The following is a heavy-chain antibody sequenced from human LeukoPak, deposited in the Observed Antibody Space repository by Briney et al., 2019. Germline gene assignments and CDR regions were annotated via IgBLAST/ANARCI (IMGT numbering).Heavy chain of an antibody. V-gene: IGHV4-39*07. Sequence: KPSETLSLTCTVSGGSISSSSYYWGWIRQPPGKGLEWIGSIYYSGSTYYNPSLKSRVTISVDTSKNQFSLKLSSVTAADTAVYYCASSYDVNWFDPWGQGTLVTVSS. CDR1: GGSISSSSYY. D-gene: IGHD3-16*01. CDR2: IYYSGST. CDR3: ASSYDVNWFDP. J-gene: IGHJ5*02.